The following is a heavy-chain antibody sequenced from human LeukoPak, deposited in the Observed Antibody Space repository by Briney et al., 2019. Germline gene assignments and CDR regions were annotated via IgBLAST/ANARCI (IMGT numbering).Heavy chain of an antibody. J-gene: IGHJ3*02. V-gene: IGHV3-48*03. CDR2: ISSSGSTI. CDR3: AREGPGVGYYYEHAFDI. Sequence: GGSLRLSCAASGFTFSSYEMNWVRQAPGKGLEWVSYISSSGSTIYYADSVKGRFTISRDNAKNSLYLQMNSLRAEDTAVYYCAREGPGVGYYYEHAFDIWGQGTMVTVSS. CDR1: GFTFSSYE. D-gene: IGHD3-22*01.